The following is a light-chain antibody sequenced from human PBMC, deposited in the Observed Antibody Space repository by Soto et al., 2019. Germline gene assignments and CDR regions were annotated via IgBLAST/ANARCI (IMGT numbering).Light chain of an antibody. J-gene: IGKJ3*01. CDR3: QQYDNWPPST. CDR2: GAS. Sequence: EIVMTQSPATLSVSPGERATLSCRASQSVSNKLAWYQQKPGQAPRLLIYGASTRATGIPARFSGSGSGTDFTLTISSLQSEDFAVYYGQQYDNWPPSTFGPGTKVDIK. V-gene: IGKV3-15*01. CDR1: QSVSNK.